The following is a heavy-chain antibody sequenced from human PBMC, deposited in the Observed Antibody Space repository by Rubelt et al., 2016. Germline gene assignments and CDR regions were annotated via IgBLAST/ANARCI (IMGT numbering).Heavy chain of an antibody. CDR2: LYYSGST. J-gene: IGHJ4*02. Sequence: QLQLQESGPGLVKPSETLSLTCTVSGGSISSSSYYWGWIRQPPGKGLEWIGSLYYSGSTYYNPSLKSRVTVSGDTSKNQFSLKLSSVTAADTAVYYCATNGGYNYGVGDYWGQGTLVTVSS. CDR3: ATNGGYNYGVGDY. D-gene: IGHD5-18*01. V-gene: IGHV4-39*01. CDR1: GGSISSSSYY.